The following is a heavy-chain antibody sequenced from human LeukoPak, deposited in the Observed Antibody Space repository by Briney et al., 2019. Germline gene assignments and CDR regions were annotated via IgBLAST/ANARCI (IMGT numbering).Heavy chain of an antibody. Sequence: GGSLRLSCADSGLTISNNWMSWVRQAPGKGLEWVSAIGTAGDTYYPGSVKGRFTISRENAKNSLYLQMNSLRAGDTAVYYCARVGAANYGDAFDIWGQGTMVTVSS. J-gene: IGHJ3*02. CDR1: GLTISNNW. CDR2: IGTAGDT. CDR3: ARVGAANYGDAFDI. D-gene: IGHD4-17*01. V-gene: IGHV3-13*01.